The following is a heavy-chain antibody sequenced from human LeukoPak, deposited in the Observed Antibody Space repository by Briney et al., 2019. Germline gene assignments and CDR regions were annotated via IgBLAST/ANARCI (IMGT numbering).Heavy chain of an antibody. D-gene: IGHD3-22*01. CDR2: INEDGSEK. Sequence: PGGSLRLSCAASGFTFSNYWMGWVRQAPGRGLEWVANINEDGSEKYYVDSVEGRFTISRDNGKNSLYLQINSLRAEDTAVFYCARGGYYSAWAEDYWGQGTLVTVSS. CDR3: ARGGYYSAWAEDY. V-gene: IGHV3-7*01. CDR1: GFTFSNYW. J-gene: IGHJ4*02.